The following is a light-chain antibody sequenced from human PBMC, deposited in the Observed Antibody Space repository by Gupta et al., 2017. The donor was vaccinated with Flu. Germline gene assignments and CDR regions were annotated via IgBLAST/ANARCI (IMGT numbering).Light chain of an antibody. V-gene: IGKV1-39*01. CDR3: QQSYTTLAT. CDR2: TAS. Sequence: DIEMTQSPSSLSASVGDRVTITCRASQSINKYLNWYQHKPGKAPKLLIYTASNLQSGVPSRFSGSGSGTDFILTISRLQAEDFATYYCQQSYTTLATFGQGTRVEIK. CDR1: QSINKY. J-gene: IGKJ1*01.